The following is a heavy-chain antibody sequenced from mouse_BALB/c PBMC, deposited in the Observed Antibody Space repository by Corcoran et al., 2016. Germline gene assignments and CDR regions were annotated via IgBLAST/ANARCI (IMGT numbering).Heavy chain of an antibody. D-gene: IGHD2-1*01. CDR1: GYSFTSYY. J-gene: IGHJ3*01. V-gene: IGHV1S135*01. CDR3: ANYGNYAAY. Sequence: EIQLQQSGPELMKPGASVKISCKASGYSFTSYYMHWVKQSHGKSLEWIGYIDPFNGGTSYNQKFKGKATLTVDKSSSTAYMHLSSLTSEDSAVYYCANYGNYAAYWGQGTLVTVSA. CDR2: IDPFNGGT.